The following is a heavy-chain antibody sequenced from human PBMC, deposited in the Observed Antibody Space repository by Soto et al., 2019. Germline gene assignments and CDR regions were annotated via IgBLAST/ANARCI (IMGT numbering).Heavy chain of an antibody. CDR3: ASPSNFWSGLNKLEYYFDY. CDR2: IIPIFGTA. V-gene: IGHV1-69*01. Sequence: QVQLVQSGAEVKKPGSSVKVSCKASGGTFSSYAISWVRQAPGQGLEWMGGIIPIFGTANYAQKFQGRVTITADESTSTAYMELSSLRSEDTAVYYCASPSNFWSGLNKLEYYFDYWGQGTLVTVSS. D-gene: IGHD3-3*01. CDR1: GGTFSSYA. J-gene: IGHJ4*02.